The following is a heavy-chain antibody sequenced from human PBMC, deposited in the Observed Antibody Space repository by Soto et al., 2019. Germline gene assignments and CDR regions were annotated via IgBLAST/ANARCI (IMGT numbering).Heavy chain of an antibody. J-gene: IGHJ4*02. V-gene: IGHV1-18*01. CDR3: ARGRYGDY. Sequence: QVHLVQSGAEVKKPGASVKVSCQGSGYAFTTYGITWLRQAPGQGLEWMGWISAHNGNTNYAQKLQGRVTVTRDTSTSTADMELRSLRYDDTAVYYWARGRYGDYWGQGALVTVSS. D-gene: IGHD1-1*01. CDR1: GYAFTTYG. CDR2: ISAHNGNT.